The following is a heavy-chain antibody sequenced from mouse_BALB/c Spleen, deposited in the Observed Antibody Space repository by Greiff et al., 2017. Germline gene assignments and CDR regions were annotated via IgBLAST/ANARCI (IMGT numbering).Heavy chain of an antibody. Sequence: QVQLQQSGPGLVQPSQSLSITCTVSGFSLNSYGVHWVPQSPGKGLEWLGVIWSGGSTDYNAAFISRLSISKDNSKCQVFFIMNSLQANDTAIYYCASLDYFFAYWGQGTLVTVSA. CDR1: GFSLNSYG. V-gene: IGHV2-2*02. J-gene: IGHJ3*01. CDR3: ASLDYFFAY. CDR2: IWSGGST. D-gene: IGHD1-1*01.